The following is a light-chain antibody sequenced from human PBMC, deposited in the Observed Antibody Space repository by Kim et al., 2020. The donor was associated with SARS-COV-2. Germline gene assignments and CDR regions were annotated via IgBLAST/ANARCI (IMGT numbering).Light chain of an antibody. CDR2: DNN. Sequence: QSVLTQPPSVSAAPGQKVTISCSGSSSNIGTNLVSWYQQLPGTAPKLLIYDNNKRPSGIPDRFSGSKSGTSATLGITGLQTGDEADYYCGTWDSSLSAGVFGGGTQLTVL. CDR1: SSNIGTNL. CDR3: GTWDSSLSAGV. V-gene: IGLV1-51*01. J-gene: IGLJ3*02.